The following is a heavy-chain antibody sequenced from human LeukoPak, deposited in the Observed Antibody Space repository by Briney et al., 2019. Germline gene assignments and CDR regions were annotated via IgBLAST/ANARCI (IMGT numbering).Heavy chain of an antibody. CDR3: ARAPSEVGGYYPEYFRH. D-gene: IGHD3-22*01. Sequence: HPGGSLRLSCAASGFTFSTYWMHWVRQAPGKGLVWVSRIKSDGSTNYADSAKGRFTISRDNAKNTVSLQMNSLRPEDTGVYYCARAPSEVGGYYPEYFRHWGQGTLVTVSS. CDR2: IKSDGST. J-gene: IGHJ1*01. CDR1: GFTFSTYW. V-gene: IGHV3-74*01.